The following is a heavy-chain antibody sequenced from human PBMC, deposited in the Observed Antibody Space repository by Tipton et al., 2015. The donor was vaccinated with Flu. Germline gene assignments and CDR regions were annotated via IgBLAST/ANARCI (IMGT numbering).Heavy chain of an antibody. V-gene: IGHV3-23*01. CDR2: ITGIADST. CDR3: AKGKIYSTPFAMDV. D-gene: IGHD5-18*01. CDR1: GFTFDHFA. Sequence: SLRLSCVASGFTFDHFAMSWVRQAPGKGLEWVSTITGIADSTYHADSVKGRFTVSRDNSKNTVYLQMNSLRAEDTAVYYCAKGKIYSTPFAMDVWGQGTTVTVSS. J-gene: IGHJ6*02.